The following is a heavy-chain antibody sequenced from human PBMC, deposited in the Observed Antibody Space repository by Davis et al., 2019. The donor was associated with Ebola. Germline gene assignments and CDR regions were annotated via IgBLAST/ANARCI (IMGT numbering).Heavy chain of an antibody. CDR1: GFTFSNYW. CDR2: ISSDGSRT. Sequence: GESLKIPCAASGFTFSNYWMHWVRQAPGKGPMWVSRISSDGSRTLYADSVKGRFTISRDNAKHTLYLQMNSLRAEDTDVYYCAREDFESYYDFWSGDPKWFDPWGQGTLVTVSS. J-gene: IGHJ5*02. CDR3: AREDFESYYDFWSGDPKWFDP. V-gene: IGHV3-74*01. D-gene: IGHD3-3*01.